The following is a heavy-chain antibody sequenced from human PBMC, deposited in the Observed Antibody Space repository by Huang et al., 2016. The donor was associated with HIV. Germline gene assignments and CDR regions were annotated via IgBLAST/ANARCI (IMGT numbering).Heavy chain of an antibody. J-gene: IGHJ4*02. V-gene: IGHV3-7*01. CDR1: GFTFSSYW. CDR2: IKLDGSEK. Sequence: EVHLVESGGGLVQPGGSLRLSCATSGFTFSSYWMTWVRQAPGKGLEWVANIKLDGSEKYYVDSVKGRVTISRDNSKNSLYLQMNSLRVEDTAVYYCARDRTATTGSPYFDYWGQGTLLTVSS. D-gene: IGHD1-1*01. CDR3: ARDRTATTGSPYFDY.